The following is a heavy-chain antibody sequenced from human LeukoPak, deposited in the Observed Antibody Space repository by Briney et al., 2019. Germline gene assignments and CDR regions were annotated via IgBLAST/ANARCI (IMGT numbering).Heavy chain of an antibody. D-gene: IGHD4-17*01. Sequence: SETLSLTCVVYGGSFSGYYWSWIRQPPGKGLEWIGEINHSGSTNYNPSLKSRVTISVDTSKNQFSLKLSSVTAADTAVYYCARLRNDYDWYFDLWGRGTLVTVSS. CDR3: ARLRNDYDWYFDL. V-gene: IGHV4-34*01. CDR1: GGSFSGYY. CDR2: INHSGST. J-gene: IGHJ2*01.